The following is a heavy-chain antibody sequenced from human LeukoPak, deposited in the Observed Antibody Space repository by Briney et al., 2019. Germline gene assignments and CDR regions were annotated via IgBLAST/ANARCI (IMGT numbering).Heavy chain of an antibody. CDR3: ARDLIAVRPGWFDP. Sequence: ASVKVSCKASGYTFTTYGISWVRLAPGQGLEWMGWISAYNGNTNYAQQFQGRVTMTTVTSMSTAYMELRSLRSDDTAVYYCARDLIAVRPGWFDPWGQGSLVTVSS. D-gene: IGHD6-6*01. CDR1: GYTFTTYG. CDR2: ISAYNGNT. J-gene: IGHJ5*02. V-gene: IGHV1-18*01.